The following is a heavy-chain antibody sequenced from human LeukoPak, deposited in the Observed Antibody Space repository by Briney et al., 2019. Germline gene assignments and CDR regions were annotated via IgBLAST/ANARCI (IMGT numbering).Heavy chain of an antibody. Sequence: PSETLSLTCTVSGGSISSSNYYWGWLRQPPGKGLEWIGSVYYSGSTYYKPSLKSRVTISVDTSKNQFSLMLSSVTAADTAVYYCTNAGSYWVDHWGQGNLVTVSS. J-gene: IGHJ5*02. CDR1: GGSISSSNYY. D-gene: IGHD3-10*01. CDR3: TNAGSYWVDH. V-gene: IGHV4-39*01. CDR2: VYYSGST.